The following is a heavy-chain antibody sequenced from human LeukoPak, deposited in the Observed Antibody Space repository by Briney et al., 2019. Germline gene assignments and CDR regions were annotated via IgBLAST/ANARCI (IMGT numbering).Heavy chain of an antibody. D-gene: IGHD3-3*01. CDR2: IYYSGST. Sequence: SETPSLTCTVSGGSISSSNYYWGWIRQPPGKGLECIGSIYYSGSTYYNPSLKSRVTISVDTSKNQFSLKLSSVTAADTAVYYCARFPYDFWTGYSFDPWGQGTLVTVSS. J-gene: IGHJ5*02. CDR3: ARFPYDFWTGYSFDP. V-gene: IGHV4-39*01. CDR1: GGSISSSNYY.